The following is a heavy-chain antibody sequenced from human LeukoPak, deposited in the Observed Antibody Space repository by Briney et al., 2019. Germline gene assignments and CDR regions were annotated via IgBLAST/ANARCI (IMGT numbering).Heavy chain of an antibody. CDR3: ARVRGVGATTMYY. CDR2: MNHNSGNT. J-gene: IGHJ4*02. Sequence: GASVRLSCKASGYTFTSYDINWVRQATGHGLEGMGWMNHNSGNTGYAQKCQGRVTMTRNTSISTAYMELSSLRYEDTAVYYCARVRGVGATTMYYWGQGTLVTVSS. V-gene: IGHV1-8*01. D-gene: IGHD1-26*01. CDR1: GYTFTSYD.